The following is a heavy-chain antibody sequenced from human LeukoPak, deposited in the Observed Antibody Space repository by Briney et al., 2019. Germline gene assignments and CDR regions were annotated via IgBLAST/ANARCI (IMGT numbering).Heavy chain of an antibody. D-gene: IGHD6-6*01. V-gene: IGHV1-2*02. CDR2: INPNSGGT. Sequence: GASVKVSCKASGYTFTGYYMHWVRQAPGQGLEWMGWINPNSGGTNYAQKFQGRVTMTRDTSISTAYMELSRLRSDDTAVYYCARDRRSIPSNWFDPWGQGTLVTVSS. CDR3: ARDRRSIPSNWFDP. CDR1: GYTFTGYY. J-gene: IGHJ5*02.